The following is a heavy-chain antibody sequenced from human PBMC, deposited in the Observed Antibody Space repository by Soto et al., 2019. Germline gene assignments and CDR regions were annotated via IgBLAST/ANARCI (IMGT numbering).Heavy chain of an antibody. J-gene: IGHJ4*02. Sequence: PSETLSLTCTVSGGSISSGDYYWSWIRQPPGKGLEWIGYIYYSGSTYYNPSLKSRVTISVDTSKNQFSLKLSSVTAADTAVYYCARGTFDYYGSGSYDYWGQGTLVTVSS. CDR2: IYYSGST. CDR3: ARGTFDYYGSGSYDY. V-gene: IGHV4-30-4*01. CDR1: GGSISSGDYY. D-gene: IGHD3-10*01.